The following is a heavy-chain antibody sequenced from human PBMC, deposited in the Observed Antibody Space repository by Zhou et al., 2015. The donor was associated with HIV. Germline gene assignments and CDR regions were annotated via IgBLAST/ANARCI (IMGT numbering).Heavy chain of an antibody. V-gene: IGHV1-69*01. D-gene: IGHD3-10*01. J-gene: IGHJ4*02. Sequence: QVQLVQSGAEVKKPGSSVKVSCKASGGTFSSYAISWVRQAPGQGLEWMGGIIPIFGTANYAQKFQGRVTITADESTSTAYMELSSLRSEDTAVYYCARDQWVGSGSLTMGEIDYWGQGTLVTVSS. CDR3: ARDQWVGSGSLTMGEIDY. CDR2: IIPIFGTA. CDR1: GGTFSSYA.